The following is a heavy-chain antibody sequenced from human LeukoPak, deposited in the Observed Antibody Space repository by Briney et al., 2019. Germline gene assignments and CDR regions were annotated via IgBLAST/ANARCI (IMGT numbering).Heavy chain of an antibody. CDR1: GFTFSSYW. J-gene: IGHJ4*02. CDR2: IKQDGSEK. CDR3: ARGPSFFDY. V-gene: IGHV3-7*01. Sequence: GGSLRLSCAASGFTFSSYWVSWVRQAPGKGLEWVANIKQDGSEKYYVDSVKGRFTISRDNAKNSLYLQMNSLRAEDTAVYYCARGPSFFDYWGQGTLVTVSS. D-gene: IGHD6-6*01.